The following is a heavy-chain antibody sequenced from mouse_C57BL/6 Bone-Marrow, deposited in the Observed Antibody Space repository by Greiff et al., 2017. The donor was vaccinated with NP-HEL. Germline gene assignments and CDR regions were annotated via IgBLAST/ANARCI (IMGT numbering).Heavy chain of an antibody. Sequence: EVMLVESGGGLVKPGGSLKLSCAASGFTFSSYAMSWVRQTPEKRLEWVATISDGGSYTYYPDNVKGRFTISRDNAKNNLYLQMSHLKSEDTAMYYCARDLYSNYVDYWGQGTTLTVSS. CDR3: ARDLYSNYVDY. D-gene: IGHD2-5*01. CDR1: GFTFSSYA. V-gene: IGHV5-4*01. J-gene: IGHJ2*01. CDR2: ISDGGSYT.